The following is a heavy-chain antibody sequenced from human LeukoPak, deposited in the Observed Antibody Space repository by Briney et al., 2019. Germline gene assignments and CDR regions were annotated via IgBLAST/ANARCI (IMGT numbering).Heavy chain of an antibody. Sequence: PGGSLRLSCAASGFTFSSYAMSWVRQAPGKGLEWVSAISGSGGSTYYADSVKGRFTISRDNSKNTLYLQMNSLRAEDTAVYYCAKDPGTEYGFWSGYAGYFDYWGQGTLVTVSS. D-gene: IGHD3-3*01. CDR3: AKDPGTEYGFWSGYAGYFDY. V-gene: IGHV3-23*01. J-gene: IGHJ4*02. CDR1: GFTFSSYA. CDR2: ISGSGGST.